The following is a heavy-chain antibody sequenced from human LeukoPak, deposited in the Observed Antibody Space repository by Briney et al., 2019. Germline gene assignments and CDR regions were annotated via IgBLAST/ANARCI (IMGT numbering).Heavy chain of an antibody. J-gene: IGHJ4*02. CDR1: GGSFSGYY. Sequence: SETLSLTCAVYGGSFSGYYWSWIRQPPGKGLEWIGEINHSGSTNYDPSLKSRFTISVDTSKNQFSLKLSSVTAADTAVYYCARGEWLRSWFAYWGQGTLVTVSS. V-gene: IGHV4-34*01. D-gene: IGHD5-12*01. CDR2: INHSGST. CDR3: ARGEWLRSWFAY.